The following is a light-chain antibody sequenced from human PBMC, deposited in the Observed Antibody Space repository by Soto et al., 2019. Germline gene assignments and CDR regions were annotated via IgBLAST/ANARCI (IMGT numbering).Light chain of an antibody. CDR2: WAS. CDR1: QSVLYSSDNKNY. J-gene: IGKJ4*01. CDR3: QQYYSNPFT. V-gene: IGKV4-1*01. Sequence: DIVMTQSPDSLAVSLGERATINCKSSQSVLYSSDNKNYLAWYQQKPKQPPKLLIYWASTRESGVPDRFSGSGSGTDFTLTISSLQAEDAAAYYCQQYYSNPFTFGGGTKVEIK.